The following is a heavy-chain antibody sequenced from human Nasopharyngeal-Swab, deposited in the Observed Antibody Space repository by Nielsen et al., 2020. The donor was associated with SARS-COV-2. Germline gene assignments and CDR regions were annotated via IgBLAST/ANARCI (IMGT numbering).Heavy chain of an antibody. CDR2: IYYSGST. Sequence: SETLSLTCTVSGGSISSYYWSWIRQPPGKGLEWIGYIYYSGSTNYNPSLKSRVTISVDTSKNKFSLKLSSVTAADTAVYYCARAGKPKPRLPILYSGSYHDKKYSFDYFDDWGQGTLVTVSS. J-gene: IGHJ4*02. CDR3: ARAGKPKPRLPILYSGSYHDKKYSFDYFDD. D-gene: IGHD1-26*01. CDR1: GGSISSYY. V-gene: IGHV4-59*01.